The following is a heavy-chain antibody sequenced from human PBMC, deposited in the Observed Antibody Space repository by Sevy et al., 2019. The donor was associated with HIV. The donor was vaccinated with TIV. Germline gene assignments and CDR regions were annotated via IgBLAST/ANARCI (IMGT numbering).Heavy chain of an antibody. D-gene: IGHD6-13*01. CDR3: ANVQEKSSSWYPPDH. J-gene: IGHJ4*02. CDR2: IRFDGSNK. Sequence: GGSLRLSCAASGFSFRSYGMHWVRQAPGKGLEWVAFIRFDGSNKHYADSVKGRFTISRDYSTNTLNLQMNSLRTEDTAVYCCANVQEKSSSWYPPDHWGQGTLVTVSS. CDR1: GFSFRSYG. V-gene: IGHV3-30*02.